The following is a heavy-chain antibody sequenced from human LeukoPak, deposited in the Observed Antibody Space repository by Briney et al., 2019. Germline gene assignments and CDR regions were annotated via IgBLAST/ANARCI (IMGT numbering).Heavy chain of an antibody. CDR3: AREYTLYRSGWFLDY. Sequence: PSETLSLTCTVSGDSSSNSIYYWGWIRQPPGKGLEWIGNIDYSGSTYYNPSLKSRATISIDTSKNQFSLKLSSVTAADTAVYYCAREYTLYRSGWFLDYWGQGTVVTVSS. CDR2: IDYSGST. V-gene: IGHV4-39*07. D-gene: IGHD6-19*01. CDR1: GDSSSNSIYY. J-gene: IGHJ4*02.